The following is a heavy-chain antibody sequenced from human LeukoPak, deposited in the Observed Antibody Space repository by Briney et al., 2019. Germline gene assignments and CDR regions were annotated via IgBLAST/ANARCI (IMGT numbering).Heavy chain of an antibody. J-gene: IGHJ4*02. V-gene: IGHV1-46*01. D-gene: IGHD3-16*02. CDR3: ASSLWGELSLGDY. CDR1: GGTFSSYA. CDR2: INPSGGST. Sequence: ASVTVSCKASGGTFSSYAISWVRQAPGQGLEWMGIINPSGGSTSYAQKFQGRVTMTRDTSTSTVYMELSSLRSEDTAVYYCASSLWGELSLGDYWGQGTLVTVSS.